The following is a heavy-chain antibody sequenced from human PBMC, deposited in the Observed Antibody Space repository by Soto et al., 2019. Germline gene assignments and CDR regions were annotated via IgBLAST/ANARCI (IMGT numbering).Heavy chain of an antibody. Sequence: PGGSLRLSCSASGFTFSSYAMHWVRQAPGKGLEWVSNINHNGTSKYYADSVKGRFTISRDNAKNSLYLQMNSLRAEGTAVYYCVLSSDAFDIWGQGTMVTVSS. V-gene: IGHV3-64*04. CDR2: INHNGTSK. CDR1: GFTFSSYA. CDR3: VLSSDAFDI. J-gene: IGHJ3*02. D-gene: IGHD3-10*01.